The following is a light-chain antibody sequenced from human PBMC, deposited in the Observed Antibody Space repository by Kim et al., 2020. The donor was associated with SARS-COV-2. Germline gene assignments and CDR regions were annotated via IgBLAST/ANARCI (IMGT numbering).Light chain of an antibody. CDR1: SNDVGGHNF. V-gene: IGLV2-14*03. CDR3: NSYTSTNTWV. CDR2: DVS. Sequence: QSALTQPASVSGSPGQSITISCTGTSNDVGGHNFVSWYQQHPGKAPKFLLYDVSQRPSGISDRFSGSKSGNTASLTISGLQAEDEAIYYCNSYTSTNTWVFGGGTQLTVL. J-gene: IGLJ3*02.